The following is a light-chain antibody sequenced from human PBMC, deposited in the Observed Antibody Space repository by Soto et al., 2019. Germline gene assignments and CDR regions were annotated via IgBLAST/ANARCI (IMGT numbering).Light chain of an antibody. CDR1: QDISNY. Sequence: DIQMTQSPSSLSASVGDRVTITCQASQDISNYLNWYQQKPGKAPKLLIYDASNLETGVPSRSSGSESGTDFTFTISSLQPEDIATYYCQQYDNLPLLYTFGQGTKLEIK. CDR3: QQYDNLPLLYT. J-gene: IGKJ2*01. CDR2: DAS. V-gene: IGKV1-33*01.